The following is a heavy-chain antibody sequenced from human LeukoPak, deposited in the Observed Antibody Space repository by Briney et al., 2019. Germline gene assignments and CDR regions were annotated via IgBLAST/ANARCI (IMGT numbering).Heavy chain of an antibody. J-gene: IGHJ4*02. V-gene: IGHV3-30*04. CDR1: GFTFDNFA. Sequence: GRSLRLSCTASGFTFDNFAMHWVRQAPGKGLEWVAVIFYDGTIYYYADSVKGRFTISRDNSKNTLYLQMRSLRPDDTAVYYCARDPRGPTGYDSPGRDTFDSWGQGSLVAVSS. CDR3: ARDPRGPTGYDSPGRDTFDS. D-gene: IGHD3-22*01. CDR2: IFYDGTIY.